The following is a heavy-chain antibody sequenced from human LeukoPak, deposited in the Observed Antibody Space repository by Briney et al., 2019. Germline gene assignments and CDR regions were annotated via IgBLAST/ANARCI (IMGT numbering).Heavy chain of an antibody. Sequence: GESLKISCAASGFTFSSYSMNWVRQAPGNGLEWVSSISSSSSYIYYADSVKGRFTISRDNAKNSLYLQMNSLRAEDTAVYYCARPHYYDSSGYYYLFDYWGQGTLVTVSS. CDR3: ARPHYYDSSGYYYLFDY. CDR2: ISSSSSYI. J-gene: IGHJ4*02. CDR1: GFTFSSYS. V-gene: IGHV3-21*01. D-gene: IGHD3-22*01.